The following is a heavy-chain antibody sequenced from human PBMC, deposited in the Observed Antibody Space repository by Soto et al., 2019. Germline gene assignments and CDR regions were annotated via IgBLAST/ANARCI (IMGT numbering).Heavy chain of an antibody. CDR1: GFTFSSYA. CDR3: ARGGKRYCSGGSCFFPFDP. CDR2: ISYDGSNK. V-gene: IGHV3-30-3*01. D-gene: IGHD2-15*01. J-gene: IGHJ5*02. Sequence: GGSLRLSCAASGFTFSSYAMHWVRQAPGKGLEWVAVISYDGSNKYYADSVKGRFTISRDNSKNTLYLQMNSLRAEDTAVYYCARGGKRYCSGGSCFFPFDPWGQGTLVTVSS.